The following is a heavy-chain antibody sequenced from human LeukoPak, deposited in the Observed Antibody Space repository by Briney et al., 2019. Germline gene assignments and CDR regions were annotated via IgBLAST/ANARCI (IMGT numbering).Heavy chain of an antibody. D-gene: IGHD2-2*01. CDR3: ARVGEVDCSSTSCYRGSPTLQYYYGMDV. J-gene: IGHJ6*02. V-gene: IGHV4-34*12. Sequence: SETLSLTCAGHGGSFSGYYWSWIRQPPGKGLEGIGEIIHSGSTNYNPSLESRVTISVDTSKNQFSLKLSSVTAADTAVYYCARVGEVDCSSTSCYRGSPTLQYYYGMDVWGQGTTVTVSS. CDR2: IIHSGST. CDR1: GGSFSGYY.